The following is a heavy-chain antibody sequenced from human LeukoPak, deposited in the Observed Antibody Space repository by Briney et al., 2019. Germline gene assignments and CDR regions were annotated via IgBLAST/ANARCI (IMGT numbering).Heavy chain of an antibody. CDR2: IYHSGST. V-gene: IGHV4-4*02. Sequence: SGTLSLTCAVSGGSISSSNWWSWVRQPPGKGLEWIGEIYHSGSTNYNPSLKSRVTTSVDKSKNQFSLKLSSVTAADTAVYYCARVGGYSSGWQHWGQGTLVTVSS. CDR3: ARVGGYSSGWQH. D-gene: IGHD6-19*01. CDR1: GGSISSSNW. J-gene: IGHJ4*02.